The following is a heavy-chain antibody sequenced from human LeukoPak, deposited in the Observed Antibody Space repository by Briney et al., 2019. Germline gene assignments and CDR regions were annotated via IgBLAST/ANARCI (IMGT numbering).Heavy chain of an antibody. D-gene: IGHD3-22*01. V-gene: IGHV1-2*02. CDR3: AKSLYFYDRSNYRYYYYMDV. CDR2: INTNSGAT. J-gene: IGHJ6*03. Sequence: ASVKVSCKASGYTFTSYGISWVRQAPGQGLEWMGWINTNSGATLYAQKFQGRVTMTRDTSSSTVYMELSTLTSDDTAVYYCAKSLYFYDRSNYRYYYYMDVWAAGTTVTVSS. CDR1: GYTFTSYG.